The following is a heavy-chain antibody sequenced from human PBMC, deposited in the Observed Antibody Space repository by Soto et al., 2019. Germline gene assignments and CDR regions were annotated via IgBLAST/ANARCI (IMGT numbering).Heavy chain of an antibody. J-gene: IGHJ4*01. CDR2: VVQSGSA. CDR1: GGSIASNTFY. CDR3: HAVTAIRPILDY. D-gene: IGHD2-21*02. V-gene: IGHV4-39*02. Sequence: QLLLQESGPGLVRPSETLSLTCGVSGGSIASNTFYWGWIRQTPGRVLEWIGSVVQSGSAYYNPSLKSGLSISVDTSKHLFSLTLASVTAADTAVYYCHAVTAIRPILDYRGHGVLVSVSS.